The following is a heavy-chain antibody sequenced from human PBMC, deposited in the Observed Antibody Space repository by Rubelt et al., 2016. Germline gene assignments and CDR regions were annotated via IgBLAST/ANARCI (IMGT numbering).Heavy chain of an antibody. CDR3: ARDSAGFDY. J-gene: IGHJ4*02. D-gene: IGHD6-13*01. CDR1: GGSVNSGGHY. CDR2: VYYSGST. V-gene: IGHV4-61*08. Sequence: QVQLQESGPGLVKPSETLSLTCTVSGGSVNSGGHYWSWIRQPPGKGLAWIGYVYYSGSTNYNPSLKSRVSISLDTSKKQFSLRLGSVTAADTAVYFCARDSAGFDYWGQGTLVTVSS.